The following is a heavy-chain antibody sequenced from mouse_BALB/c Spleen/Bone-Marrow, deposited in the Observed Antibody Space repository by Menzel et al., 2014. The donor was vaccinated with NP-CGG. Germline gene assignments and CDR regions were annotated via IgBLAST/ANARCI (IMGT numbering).Heavy chain of an antibody. CDR2: IDPANGNT. V-gene: IGHV14-3*02. CDR3: ARYKERYAIEL. CDR1: GFYIKDTY. J-gene: IGHJ4*01. Sequence: DVQLQESGAELVMPGASVNVSCTASGFYIKDTYMHWVKQRPEQGLEWIGRIDPANGNTKYDSKFQGKATITADTSSNTEYQRHRSLASEGDAVYYYARYKERYAIELWGQPTSVLFPS.